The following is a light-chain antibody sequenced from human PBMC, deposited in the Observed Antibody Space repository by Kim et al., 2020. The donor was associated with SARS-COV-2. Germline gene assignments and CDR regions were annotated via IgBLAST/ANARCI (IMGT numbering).Light chain of an antibody. J-gene: IGKJ2*01. CDR1: QSVDSSY. CDR3: QQYGGSPMYT. V-gene: IGKV3-20*01. Sequence: EIVLTQSPGTLSLSPGEGATLSCRASQSVDSSYLAWYQQKPGQAPRLLIYGASNRATDIPDRFSGSGSGTDFTLTINRLEPEDFAVYYCQQYGGSPMYTFGQGTKLEI. CDR2: GAS.